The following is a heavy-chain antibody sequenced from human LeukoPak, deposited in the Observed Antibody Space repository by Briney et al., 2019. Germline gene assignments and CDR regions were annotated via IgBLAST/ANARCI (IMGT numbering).Heavy chain of an antibody. CDR1: GFPFSTYA. D-gene: IGHD3-16*01. V-gene: IGHV3-30-3*01. Sequence: GGSLRLSCAASGFPFSTYAMHWVRQAPDKGLEWVAFISYDGSNKYYADSVKGRFTISRDNAKNSLFLQMNSLRAEDTAVYYCARRVPSQVITDYFDYWGQGALVTVSS. CDR3: ARRVPSQVITDYFDY. J-gene: IGHJ4*02. CDR2: ISYDGSNK.